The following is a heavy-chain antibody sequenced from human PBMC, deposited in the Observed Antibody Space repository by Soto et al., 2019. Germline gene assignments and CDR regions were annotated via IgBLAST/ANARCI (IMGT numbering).Heavy chain of an antibody. Sequence: ASVKVSCKASGYTFTSYSMHWVRQAPGQRLEWMGWINAGNGNTKYSQKFQGRVTITRDTSASTAYMELSSLRSEDTAVYYCASRGYSYGYQDSWGQGTLVTVSS. D-gene: IGHD5-18*01. CDR2: INAGNGNT. J-gene: IGHJ1*01. CDR3: ASRGYSYGYQDS. V-gene: IGHV1-3*01. CDR1: GYTFTSYS.